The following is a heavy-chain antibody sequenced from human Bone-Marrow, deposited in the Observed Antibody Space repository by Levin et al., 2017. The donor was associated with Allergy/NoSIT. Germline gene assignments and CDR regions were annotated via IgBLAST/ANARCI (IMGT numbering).Heavy chain of an antibody. Sequence: GGSLRLSCAASEFTFSTYAMHWVRQAPGKGLEWVAVISSDGSNEYYADSVKGRFTISRDNSKNTLYLQMNSLRGEDTAVYYCAREKVTMVVEIIESYYDYWGQGTLVTVSS. V-gene: IGHV3-30-3*01. J-gene: IGHJ4*02. CDR1: EFTFSTYA. CDR2: ISSDGSNE. CDR3: AREKVTMVVEIIESYYDY. D-gene: IGHD2-15*01.